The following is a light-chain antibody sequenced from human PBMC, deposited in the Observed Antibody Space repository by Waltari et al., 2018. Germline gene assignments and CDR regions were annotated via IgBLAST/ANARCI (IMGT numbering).Light chain of an antibody. Sequence: EIVMTQSPATLSVSPGERATLSCRASQSVSSNLAWYQQKLCQAPRLLIYGASTRTTGIPARFGGSGTVTEFTLTISSMQSEDFAVYYCQQYNNWPYTFGQGTKLGIK. V-gene: IGKV3-15*01. CDR2: GAS. CDR3: QQYNNWPYT. J-gene: IGKJ2*01. CDR1: QSVSSN.